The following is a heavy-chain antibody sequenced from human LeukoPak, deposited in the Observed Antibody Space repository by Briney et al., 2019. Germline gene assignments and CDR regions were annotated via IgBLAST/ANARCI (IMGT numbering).Heavy chain of an antibody. CDR1: GYTFTSYG. V-gene: IGHV1-18*01. CDR3: ARDYQNGSGSYYRSRLYFDY. Sequence: ASVKVSCKASGYTFTSYGISWVRQAPGQGLEWMGWISAYNGNTNYAQKLQGRVTMTTDTSTSTAYMELRSLRSDDTAVYYCARDYQNGSGSYYRSRLYFDYWGQGTLDTVSS. D-gene: IGHD3-10*01. J-gene: IGHJ4*02. CDR2: ISAYNGNT.